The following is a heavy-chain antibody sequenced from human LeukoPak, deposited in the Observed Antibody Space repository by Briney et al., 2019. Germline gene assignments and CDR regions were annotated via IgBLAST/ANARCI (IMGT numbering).Heavy chain of an antibody. J-gene: IGHJ4*02. CDR3: ATAGGVGNSQIES. Sequence: SETLSLTCTVSGGSINRDYWSWIRQPAGRGLEWIGRIHTSGSTNYNPSLKSRLTMSVDTSKNQFSLNLNSVTAADTAVYYCATAGGVGNSQIESWAQGTLVTVSS. D-gene: IGHD3-16*01. V-gene: IGHV4-4*07. CDR2: IHTSGST. CDR1: GGSINRDY.